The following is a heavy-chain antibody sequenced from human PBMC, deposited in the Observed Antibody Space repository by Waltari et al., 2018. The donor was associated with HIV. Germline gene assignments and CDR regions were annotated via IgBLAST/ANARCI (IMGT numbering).Heavy chain of an antibody. CDR3: ARDRAYCSSTSCYPESFDY. V-gene: IGHV1-69*18. Sequence: QVQLVQSGAEVKKPGSSVKVSCKASGGTFSSYAISWVRQAPGQGLEWMGRIIPIFGTANDAQKFQGRVTITADESTSTAYMELSSLRSEDTAVYYCARDRAYCSSTSCYPESFDYWGQGTLVTVSS. CDR1: GGTFSSYA. J-gene: IGHJ4*02. CDR2: IIPIFGTA. D-gene: IGHD2-2*01.